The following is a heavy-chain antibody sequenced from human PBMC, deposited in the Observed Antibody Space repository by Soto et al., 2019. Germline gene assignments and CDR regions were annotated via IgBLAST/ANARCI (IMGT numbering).Heavy chain of an antibody. CDR1: EFTFTYAW. Sequence: GGSLRLSCGASEFTFTYAWMIWVRQAPGKGLEWVGRIKSKTDGGTTDYAAPVKGRFTISRDESQNTLYLQMNSLKTEDTAVYYCTSLYYGHWGQGTLVTVSS. J-gene: IGHJ4*02. V-gene: IGHV3-15*07. D-gene: IGHD3-16*02. CDR2: IKSKTDGGTT. CDR3: TSLYYGH.